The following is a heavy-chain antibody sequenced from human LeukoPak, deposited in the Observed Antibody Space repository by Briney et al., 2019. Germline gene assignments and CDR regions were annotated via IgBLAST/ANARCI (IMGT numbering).Heavy chain of an antibody. J-gene: IGHJ6*02. CDR1: GYTFTSYA. D-gene: IGHD6-13*01. V-gene: IGHV1-3*01. Sequence: ASVKVSCKASGYTFTSYAMHWVRQAPGQRLEWMGWINAGNGNTKYSQKFQGRVTITRDTSASTAYMELSSLRSEDTAVYYCARPASSSYYYYGMDAWGQGTTVTVSS. CDR2: INAGNGNT. CDR3: ARPASSSYYYYGMDA.